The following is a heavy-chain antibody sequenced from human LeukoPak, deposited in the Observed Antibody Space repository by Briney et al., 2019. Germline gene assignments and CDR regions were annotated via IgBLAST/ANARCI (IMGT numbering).Heavy chain of an antibody. CDR1: GGSISSYY. D-gene: IGHD5-12*01. CDR3: ARIFGSGYDFRGAFDI. J-gene: IGHJ3*02. Sequence: SETLSLTCTVSGGSISSYYWSWIRQPPGKGLEWIGYIYYSGSTNYNPSLKSRVTISVDTSKIQFSLKLSSVTAADTAVYYCARIFGSGYDFRGAFDIWGQGTMVTVSS. CDR2: IYYSGST. V-gene: IGHV4-59*01.